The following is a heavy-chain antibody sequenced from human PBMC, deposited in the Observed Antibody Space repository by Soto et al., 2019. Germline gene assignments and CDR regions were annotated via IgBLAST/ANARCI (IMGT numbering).Heavy chain of an antibody. CDR1: GFTFSNYV. CDR3: AKDYSSGWYALDY. V-gene: IGHV3-23*01. D-gene: IGHD6-19*01. J-gene: IGHJ4*02. CDR2: ISVSGGDT. Sequence: EVQLLESGGGLVQPGGSLRLSCAASGFTFSNYVLSWVRQAPGKGLEWVSSISVSGGDTYYADSVKGRFTISRDSXKNTLYLQMDSLRAEDTAVYYCAKDYSSGWYALDYWGQGTLVTVSS.